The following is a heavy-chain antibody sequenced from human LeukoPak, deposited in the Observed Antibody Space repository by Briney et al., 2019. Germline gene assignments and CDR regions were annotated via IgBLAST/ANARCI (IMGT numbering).Heavy chain of an antibody. J-gene: IGHJ5*02. D-gene: IGHD5-24*01. CDR1: GFTFSDYY. CDR3: ARGGRDGWFDP. CDR2: IYYSGST. Sequence: GSLRLSCAASGFTFSDYYMGWIRQAPGKGLEWIGYIYYSGSTYYNPSLKSRVTISVDTSKNQFSLKLSSVTAADTAVYYCARGGRDGWFDPWGQGTLVTVSS. V-gene: IGHV4-59*12.